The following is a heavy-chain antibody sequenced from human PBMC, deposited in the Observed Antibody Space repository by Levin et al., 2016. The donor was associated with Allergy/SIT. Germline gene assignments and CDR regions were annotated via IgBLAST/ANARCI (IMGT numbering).Heavy chain of an antibody. J-gene: IGHJ4*02. CDR3: TRGIRFFDHSRD. Sequence: GGSLRLSCAASGFTFTNAWMIWVRQAPGKGLEWVGRIKSKSDGGTTDYAALVKGRFTISRDDSDSTVFLQMNSLKADDTGVYYCTRGIRFFDHSRDWGQGTLVVVSS. D-gene: IGHD3-9*01. V-gene: IGHV3-15*01. CDR1: GFTFTNAW. CDR2: IKSKSDGGTT.